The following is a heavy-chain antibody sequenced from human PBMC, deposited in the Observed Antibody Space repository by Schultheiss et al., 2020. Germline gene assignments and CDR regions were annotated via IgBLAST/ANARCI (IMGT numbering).Heavy chain of an antibody. J-gene: IGHJ4*02. Sequence: GGSLRLSCAASGFTFSSYGMHWVRQAPGKGLEWVAVIWYDGSNKYYADSVKGRFTISRDNSKNTLYLQMNSLRAEDTAVYYCAKVYYGDYGAFDYWGQGTLVTVSS. V-gene: IGHV3-33*06. CDR2: IWYDGSNK. D-gene: IGHD4-17*01. CDR1: GFTFSSYG. CDR3: AKVYYGDYGAFDY.